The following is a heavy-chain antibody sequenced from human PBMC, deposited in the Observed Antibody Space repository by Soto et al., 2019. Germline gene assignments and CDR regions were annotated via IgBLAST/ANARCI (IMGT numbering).Heavy chain of an antibody. CDR2: INPSGGST. V-gene: IGHV1-46*01. D-gene: IGHD5-12*01. CDR3: ARTYSRYDFGY. Sequence: GSVKGSFKACRYPFTSYYMHLVRQAPGQGLEWMGIINPSGGSTSYAQKFQGRVTMTSDTSTSTVYMELSSLRSEDTAVYYCARTYSRYDFGYWGQGTMVTVSS. J-gene: IGHJ4*02. CDR1: RYPFTSYY.